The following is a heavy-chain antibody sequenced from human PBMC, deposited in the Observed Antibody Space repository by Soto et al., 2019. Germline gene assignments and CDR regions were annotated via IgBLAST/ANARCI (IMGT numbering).Heavy chain of an antibody. CDR3: ARGGGAYCGGDCFAHWYFDL. D-gene: IGHD2-21*02. J-gene: IGHJ2*01. Sequence: QVQLVQSGAEVKKPGSSVKVSCKASGGTFSSYAISWVRQAPGQGLEWMAGIIPIFGTANYAQKFEGRVTITADESTSTAYMELSSLRSEDAAVYYCARGGGAYCGGDCFAHWYFDLWGRGTLVTVSS. CDR2: IIPIFGTA. CDR1: GGTFSSYA. V-gene: IGHV1-69*12.